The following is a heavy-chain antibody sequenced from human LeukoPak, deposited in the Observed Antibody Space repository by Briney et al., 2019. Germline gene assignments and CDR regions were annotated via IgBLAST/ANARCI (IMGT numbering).Heavy chain of an antibody. J-gene: IGHJ4*02. CDR3: ARDSSGYYRIDY. Sequence: PSETLSLTCTVSGGSISSYYWSWIRQPPGKGLEWIGYVFRSGSTNYNPSLKSRVTISVDTSKNQFSLKLTSVTAADTAVYYCARDSSGYYRIDYWGQGTLVTVSS. CDR2: VFRSGST. V-gene: IGHV4-59*08. CDR1: GGSISSYY. D-gene: IGHD3-22*01.